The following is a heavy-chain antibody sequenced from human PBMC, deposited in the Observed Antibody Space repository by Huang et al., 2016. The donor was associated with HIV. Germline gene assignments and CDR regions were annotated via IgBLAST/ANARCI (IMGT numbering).Heavy chain of an antibody. Sequence: QVQLQQWGAGLLKPSETLSLTCAVYGGSVSGHYWSWIRQPPGKGLEWIAEIHGHGYTNYHPSLKSRVTISVHTSRNQFSLKLNSVTAADAAVYYCARASWYEPRSWYFGLWGRGTLVTVSS. CDR1: GGSVSGHY. V-gene: IGHV4-34*01. CDR2: IHGHGYT. D-gene: IGHD6-13*01. CDR3: ARASWYEPRSWYFGL. J-gene: IGHJ2*01.